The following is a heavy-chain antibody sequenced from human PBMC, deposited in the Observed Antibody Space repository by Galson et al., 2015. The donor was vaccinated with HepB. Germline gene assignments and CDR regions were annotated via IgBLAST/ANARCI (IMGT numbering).Heavy chain of an antibody. CDR1: GFTFSSYA. J-gene: IGHJ4*02. D-gene: IGHD2-8*01. CDR2: ISYDGSNK. V-gene: IGHV3-30-3*01. CDR3: AAAPVIVLMVYAIW. Sequence: SLRLSCAASGFTFSSYAMHWVRQAPGKGLEWVAVISYDGSNKYYADSVKGRSTISRDNSKNTLYLQMNSLRAEDTAVYYCAAAPVIVLMVYAIWWGQGTLVTVSS.